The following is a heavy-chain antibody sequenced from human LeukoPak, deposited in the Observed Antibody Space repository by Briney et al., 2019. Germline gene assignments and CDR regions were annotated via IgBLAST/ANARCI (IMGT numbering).Heavy chain of an antibody. Sequence: GVLRLSCAASGFTFSSYWMHWVRQAPGKGLVWVSRINSDGSSITYADSVKGRFTISRDNAKNTLYLQMNSLRVEDTAVYYCAREGRGRGDDFDCWGQGTLVTVSS. J-gene: IGHJ4*02. CDR3: AREGRGRGDDFDC. D-gene: IGHD5-12*01. CDR1: GFTFSSYW. V-gene: IGHV3-74*03. CDR2: INSDGSSI.